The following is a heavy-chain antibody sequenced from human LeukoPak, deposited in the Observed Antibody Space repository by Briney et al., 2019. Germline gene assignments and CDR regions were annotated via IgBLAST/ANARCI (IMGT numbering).Heavy chain of an antibody. CDR1: GFTFSSYA. V-gene: IGHV3-30*01. D-gene: IGHD1-14*01. Sequence: GGSLRLSCAASGFTFSSYAMHWVRQAPGKGLEWVAVISYDGSNKYYADSVKGRFTISRDNSKNTLYLQMNSLRADDTAVYYCARDMLDEGNHIDYWGQGTLVTVSS. J-gene: IGHJ4*02. CDR2: ISYDGSNK. CDR3: ARDMLDEGNHIDY.